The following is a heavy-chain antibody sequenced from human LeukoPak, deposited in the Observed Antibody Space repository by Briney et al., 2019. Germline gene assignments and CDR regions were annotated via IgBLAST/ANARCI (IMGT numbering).Heavy chain of an antibody. D-gene: IGHD3-3*01. CDR1: GYPLTDLS. V-gene: IGHV1-2*02. CDR2: INPNSGGT. CDR3: ARDRGSGYLSDY. J-gene: IGHJ4*02. Sequence: ASVKVSCKVSGYPLTDLSMHWVRQAPGQGLEWMGWINPNSGGTNYAQKFQGRVTMTRDTSISTAYMELSRLRSDDTAVYYCARDRGSGYLSDYWGQGTLVTVSS.